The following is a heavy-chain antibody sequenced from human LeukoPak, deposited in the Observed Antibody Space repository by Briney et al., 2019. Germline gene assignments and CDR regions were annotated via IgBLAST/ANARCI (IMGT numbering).Heavy chain of an antibody. D-gene: IGHD3-22*01. Sequence: SAVKVSFKASGYTFTSYGISWVRQAPGQGLEWMGWISAYNGNTNYAQKPHGRVTMTTDTSTSTAYMELRSLRSEDPAVYYCARGLSMIVPWLWYFDYWGQGTMVTVS. CDR3: ARGLSMIVPWLWYFDY. J-gene: IGHJ4*02. CDR2: ISAYNGNT. CDR1: GYTFTSYG. V-gene: IGHV1-18*01.